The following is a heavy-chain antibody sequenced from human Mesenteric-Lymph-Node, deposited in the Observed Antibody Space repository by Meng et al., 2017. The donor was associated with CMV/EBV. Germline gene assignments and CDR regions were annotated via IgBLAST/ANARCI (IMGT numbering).Heavy chain of an antibody. Sequence: SETLSLTCTVSGGSFSRYYWTWIRQPPGKGLEWIGYINYSGSTNYNPSLRSRVTMSADTSKNQFSLRLNSVTAADTAVYYCAIDLGAGLNYRGQGTLVTVSS. CDR1: GGSFSRYY. V-gene: IGHV4-59*01. J-gene: IGHJ4*02. CDR3: AIDLGAGLNY. CDR2: INYSGST.